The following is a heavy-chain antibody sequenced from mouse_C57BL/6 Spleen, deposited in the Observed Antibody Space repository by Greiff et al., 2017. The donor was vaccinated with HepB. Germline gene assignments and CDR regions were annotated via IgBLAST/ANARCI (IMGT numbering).Heavy chain of an antibody. CDR2: ISYDGSN. V-gene: IGHV3-6*01. J-gene: IGHJ1*03. Sequence: EVQLQESGPGLVKPSQSLSLTCSVTGYSITSGYYWNWIRQFPGNKLEWMGYISYDGSNNYNPSLKNRISITRDTSKNQFFLKLNSVTTEETATYYCARLLLRRGYFDVWGTGTTVTVSS. CDR3: ARLLLRRGYFDV. D-gene: IGHD1-1*01. CDR1: GYSITSGYY.